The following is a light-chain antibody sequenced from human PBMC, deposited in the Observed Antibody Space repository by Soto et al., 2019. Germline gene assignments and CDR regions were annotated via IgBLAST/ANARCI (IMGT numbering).Light chain of an antibody. Sequence: EIVLTQSPATLSLSPGERATLSCRASQRVSTYVTYLAWYQQKPGQAPRLLIYDASNRATGIPARFSGSGSGTEFTLTIGSLQSEDSAVYYCQQYQNLWTFGQGTKVDIK. J-gene: IGKJ1*01. CDR1: QRVST. CDR3: QQYQNLWT. V-gene: IGKV3D-7*01. CDR2: DAS.